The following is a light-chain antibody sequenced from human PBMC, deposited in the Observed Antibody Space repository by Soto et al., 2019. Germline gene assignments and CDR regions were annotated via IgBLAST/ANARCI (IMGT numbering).Light chain of an antibody. V-gene: IGKV1-39*01. CDR2: AAT. Sequence: IQMTQSPSSLSASIGDRVTITCRASQSITRDLSWYQQKPGEAPKLLIYAATGLHSGVSSRFRGSGSGTDFTLTINNLQPEDFATYYCQQSFLNPWTFGPGTKVDIK. J-gene: IGKJ1*01. CDR1: QSITRD. CDR3: QQSFLNPWT.